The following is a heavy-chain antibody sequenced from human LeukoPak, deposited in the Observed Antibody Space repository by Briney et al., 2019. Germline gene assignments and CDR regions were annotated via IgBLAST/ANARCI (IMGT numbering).Heavy chain of an antibody. CDR3: ARGTMVRGVSNFDY. CDR2: IYYSGST. Sequence: SETLSLTCTVSGGSISSGGYYWSWIRQHPGKGLEWIGYIYYSGSTYYNPSLKSRVTISVDTSKNQFSLKLSSVTAADTAVYYCARGTMVRGVSNFDYWGQGTLVTVSS. V-gene: IGHV4-31*03. CDR1: GGSISSGGYY. J-gene: IGHJ4*02. D-gene: IGHD3-10*01.